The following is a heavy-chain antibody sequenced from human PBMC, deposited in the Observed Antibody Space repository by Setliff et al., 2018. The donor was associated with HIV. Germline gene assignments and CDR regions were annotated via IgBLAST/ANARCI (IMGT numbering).Heavy chain of an antibody. V-gene: IGHV3-15*01. Sequence: GGSLRLSCAASGFTFNDAWMNWVRQAPGKGLEWVGRIKSKTDGGTTDYAAPVKGRFTISRDDSKNTLYLQMNSLKTEDTAMYYCTPIHNYTDHCPDPWGQGTLVTVSS. CDR2: IKSKTDGGTT. CDR3: TPIHNYTDHCPDP. CDR1: GFTFNDAW. J-gene: IGHJ5*02. D-gene: IGHD2-21*02.